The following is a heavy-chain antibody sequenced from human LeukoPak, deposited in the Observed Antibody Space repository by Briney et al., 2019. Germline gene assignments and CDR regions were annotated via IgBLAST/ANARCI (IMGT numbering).Heavy chain of an antibody. J-gene: IGHJ4*02. Sequence: SVKVSCKASGGTFSSYAISGVRQAPGQGLEWIGRIIPILGIANYAQKFQGRVTITADKSTSTAYMELSSLRSEDTAVYYCAREQRPGGPKTPFDYWGQGTLVTVSS. CDR1: GGTFSSYA. D-gene: IGHD2-15*01. CDR3: AREQRPGGPKTPFDY. V-gene: IGHV1-69*04. CDR2: IIPILGIA.